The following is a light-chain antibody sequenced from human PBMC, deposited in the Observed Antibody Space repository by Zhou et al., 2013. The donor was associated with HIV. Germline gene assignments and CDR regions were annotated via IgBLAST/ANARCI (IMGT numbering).Light chain of an antibody. CDR3: QQYSTYSS. CDR2: KAS. J-gene: IGKJ2*01. CDR1: QSISSL. Sequence: DIQMTQSPSTLSASVGDIVTITCRASQSISSLLAWYQQKPGKAPKLLIYKASTLESGVPSRFSGSGSGTEFTLTISSLQPDDFATYYCQQYSTYSSFGQGTKLEIK. V-gene: IGKV1-5*03.